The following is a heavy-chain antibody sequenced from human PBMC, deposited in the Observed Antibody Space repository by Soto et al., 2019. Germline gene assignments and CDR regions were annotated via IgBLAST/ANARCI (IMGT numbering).Heavy chain of an antibody. CDR3: ARRYKDGRRDCISTSCLFDP. J-gene: IGHJ5*02. V-gene: IGHV3-30-3*01. Sequence: QVQLVESGGGVVQPGRSLTLSCAASGFTFNTYAMHWVRQAPGKGLEWVAVISYDGSNKYYADSVKGRFTISRDNSKNTLYLQMNSLRAEDTAEYYCARRYKDGRRDCISTSCLFDPWGQGTLVTVSS. D-gene: IGHD2-2*01. CDR1: GFTFNTYA. CDR2: ISYDGSNK.